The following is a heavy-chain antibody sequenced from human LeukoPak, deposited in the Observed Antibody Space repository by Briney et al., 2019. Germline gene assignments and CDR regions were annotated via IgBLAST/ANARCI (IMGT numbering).Heavy chain of an antibody. D-gene: IGHD2-21*02. CDR2: IYYSGST. CDR3: ARVVVTECFDY. CDR1: GSSISSGDYY. J-gene: IGHJ4*02. Sequence: SETLSLTCTVSGSSISSGDYYWSWIRQPPGKGLEWIGYIYYSGSTYYNPSLKSRVTISVDTSKNQFSLKLSSVTAADTAVYYCARVVVTECFDYWGQGTLVTVSS. V-gene: IGHV4-30-4*01.